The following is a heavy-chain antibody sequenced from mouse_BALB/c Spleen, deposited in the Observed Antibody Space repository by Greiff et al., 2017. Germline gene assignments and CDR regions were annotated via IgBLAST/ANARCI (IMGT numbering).Heavy chain of an antibody. J-gene: IGHJ2*01. CDR1: GFTFSSYY. CDR3: ARQGSAGYYFDD. V-gene: IGHV5-6-2*01. D-gene: IGHD3-1*01. Sequence: EVKLVESGGGLVKLGGSLKLSCAASGFTFSSYYMSWVRQTPEKRLELVAAINSNGGSTYYPDTVKGRFTISRDNAKNTLYLQMSSLKSEDTALYYCARQGSAGYYFDDWGQGTTLTVSS. CDR2: INSNGGST.